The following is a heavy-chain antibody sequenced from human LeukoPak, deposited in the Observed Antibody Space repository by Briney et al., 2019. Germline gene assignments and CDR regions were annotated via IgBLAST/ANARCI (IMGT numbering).Heavy chain of an antibody. Sequence: GGSLRVSCAASGFTFSSYSMNWVRQAPGKGLEWVSSISSSSSYIYYADSVKGRFTISRDNAKNSLYLQMNSLRAEDTAVYYCARDVMVGATGRDAFDIWGQGTMVTVSS. D-gene: IGHD1-26*01. CDR1: GFTFSSYS. CDR2: ISSSSSYI. CDR3: ARDVMVGATGRDAFDI. V-gene: IGHV3-21*01. J-gene: IGHJ3*02.